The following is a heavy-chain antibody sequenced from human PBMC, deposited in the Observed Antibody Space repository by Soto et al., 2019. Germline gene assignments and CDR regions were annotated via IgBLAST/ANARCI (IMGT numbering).Heavy chain of an antibody. J-gene: IGHJ6*02. CDR2: IYHSGST. D-gene: IGHD3-10*01. V-gene: IGHV4-61*01. CDR3: ATLRRIRGVPVYYYYGMDV. CDR1: GGSVSSSSCY. Sequence: SETLSLTCTVSGGSVSSSSCYWRWIRQPPGKGLEWIGYIYHSGSTNYNPSLKSRVTISVDTSKNQFSLKLSSVTAADTAVYNCATLRRIRGVPVYYYYGMDVWCQGTTVTVSS.